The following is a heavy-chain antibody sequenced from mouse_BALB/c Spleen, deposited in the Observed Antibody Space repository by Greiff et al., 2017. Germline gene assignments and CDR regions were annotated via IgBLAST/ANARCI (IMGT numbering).Heavy chain of an antibody. V-gene: IGHV3-2*02. CDR3: ASYDYDGYAMDY. J-gene: IGHJ4*01. CDR2: ISYSGST. CDR1: GYSITSDYA. D-gene: IGHD2-4*01. Sequence: VQLQQSGPGLVKPSQSLSLTCTVTGYSITSDYAWNWIRQFPGNKLEWMGYISYSGSTSYNPSLKSRISITRDTSKNQFFLQLNSVTTEDTATDYCASYDYDGYAMDYWGQGTSVTVSS.